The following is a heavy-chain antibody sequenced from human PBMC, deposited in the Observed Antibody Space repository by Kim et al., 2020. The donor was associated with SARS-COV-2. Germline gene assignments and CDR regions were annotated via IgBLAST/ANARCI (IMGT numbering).Heavy chain of an antibody. Sequence: SVKGRFTISRDDSKNTAYLQMNSLKTEGTAVYYCTGWMKSYNWNEYAFDIWGQGTMVTVSS. V-gene: IGHV3-73*01. J-gene: IGHJ3*02. CDR3: TGWMKSYNWNEYAFDI. D-gene: IGHD1-1*01.